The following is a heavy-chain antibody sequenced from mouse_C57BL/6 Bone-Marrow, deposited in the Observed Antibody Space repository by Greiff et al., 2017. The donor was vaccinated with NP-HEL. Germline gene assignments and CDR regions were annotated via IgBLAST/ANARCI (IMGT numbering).Heavy chain of an antibody. D-gene: IGHD4-1*01. CDR2: IDPSDSYT. V-gene: IGHV1-50*01. J-gene: IGHJ3*01. CDR3: PNWGGFAY. CDR1: GYTFTSYW. Sequence: VQLQQPGAELVKPGASVKLSCKASGYTFTSYWMQWVKQRPGQGLEWIGEIDPSDSYTNYNQKFKGKATLTVDTSSSTAYMQLSSLTSEDSAVYYCPNWGGFAYWGQGTLVTVSA.